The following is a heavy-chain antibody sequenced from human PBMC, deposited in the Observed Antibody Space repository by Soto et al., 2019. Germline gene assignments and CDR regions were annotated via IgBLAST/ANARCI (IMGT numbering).Heavy chain of an antibody. CDR1: GFTFSSYD. Sequence: GGSLRLSCAASGFTFSSYDMHWVRQATGKGLEWVSAIGTAGDTYYPGSVKGRFTISRENAKNSLYLQMNSLRAGDTAVYYCASSGYYSDYFDYWGQGTLVTVSS. V-gene: IGHV3-13*01. CDR2: IGTAGDT. D-gene: IGHD3-22*01. J-gene: IGHJ4*02. CDR3: ASSGYYSDYFDY.